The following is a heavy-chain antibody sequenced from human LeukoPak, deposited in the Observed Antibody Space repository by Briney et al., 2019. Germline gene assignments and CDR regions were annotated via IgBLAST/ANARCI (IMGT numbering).Heavy chain of an antibody. V-gene: IGHV3-66*01. D-gene: IGHD3-16*01. J-gene: IGHJ3*01. CDR1: GFTVSSNY. CDR3: TRVGEDDTFDL. Sequence: GGSLRLSCAASGFTVSSNYMSWVRQGPGKGLEWVSFIYSGDSTYYADSVKGSFTISRDNSKNTLYIQMNSLRAEDTAVYYCTRVGEDDTFDLWGQGTMVTVSS. CDR2: IYSGDST.